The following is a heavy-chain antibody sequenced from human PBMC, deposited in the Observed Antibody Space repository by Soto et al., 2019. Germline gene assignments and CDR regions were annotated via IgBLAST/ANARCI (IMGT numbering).Heavy chain of an antibody. CDR2: ISYDGSNK. J-gene: IGHJ4*01. D-gene: IGHD3-9*01. CDR3: ARDPAWYYDILTGRIDY. Sequence: GGSLRLSCAASGFTFSSYAMHRVRQAPGKGLEWVAVISYDGSNKYYADSVKGRFTISRDNSKNTLYLQMNSLRAEDTAVYYCARDPAWYYDILTGRIDYCGHGTLLTVSS. V-gene: IGHV3-30-3*01. CDR1: GFTFSSYA.